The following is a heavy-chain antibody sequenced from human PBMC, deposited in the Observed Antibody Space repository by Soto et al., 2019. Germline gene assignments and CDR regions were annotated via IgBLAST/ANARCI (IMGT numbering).Heavy chain of an antibody. Sequence: PGGSLRLSCAASGFTFSSYSMNWVRQAPGKGLEWVSSISSSSSYIYYADSVKGRFTISRDNAKNSLYLQMNSLRAEDTAVYYCASAGYGDYGWFDPWGQGTLVTVSS. J-gene: IGHJ5*02. CDR1: GFTFSSYS. CDR2: ISSSSSYI. CDR3: ASAGYGDYGWFDP. V-gene: IGHV3-21*01. D-gene: IGHD4-17*01.